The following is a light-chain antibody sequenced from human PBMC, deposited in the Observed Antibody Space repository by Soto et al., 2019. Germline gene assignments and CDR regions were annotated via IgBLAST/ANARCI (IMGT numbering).Light chain of an antibody. Sequence: IVMTHAPSTLSVSPLERVTLSCRASQSISSSLAWYQQRPGQPPRLLIYGASTRAAGIPPRFTGSGSGTEFTLTISSLQSEDFAVYYCQQSSKWPRTFGQGTKVDIK. CDR2: GAS. V-gene: IGKV3-15*01. CDR3: QQSSKWPRT. CDR1: QSISSS. J-gene: IGKJ1*01.